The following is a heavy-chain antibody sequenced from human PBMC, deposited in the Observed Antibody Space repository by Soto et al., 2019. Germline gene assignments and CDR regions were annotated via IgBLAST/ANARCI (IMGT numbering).Heavy chain of an antibody. D-gene: IGHD2-21*01. CDR1: GFTFNYYP. V-gene: IGHV3-30-3*01. CDR3: AILAGDLVADFCTSPGRGQEAMSDVDV. J-gene: IGHJ6*02. Sequence: QMQLVESGGGVVQPGESLRLSCAASGFTFNYYPMHWVRQAPGKGLEWVAVISFDGSNKYYADSVKGRFTISRDNSKNWLYLQFNSLRAEAAYVHYCAILAGDLVADFCTSPGRGQEAMSDVDVWGQGTTVSVSS. CDR2: ISFDGSNK.